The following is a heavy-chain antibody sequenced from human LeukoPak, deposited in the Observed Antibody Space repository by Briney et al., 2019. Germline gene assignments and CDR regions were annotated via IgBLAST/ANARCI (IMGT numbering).Heavy chain of an antibody. Sequence: SQTLSLTCTVSGGSIISDGHYWTWIRQHPGKGLELIGFIYHSGSTYPNPSLKSRVDISMDTSKNQFSLTLTSVTAADTAIYFCARAVTRNWFDPWGQGTLVTVSS. CDR3: ARAVTRNWFDP. J-gene: IGHJ5*02. D-gene: IGHD4-17*01. CDR2: IYHSGST. V-gene: IGHV4-31*03. CDR1: GGSIISDGHY.